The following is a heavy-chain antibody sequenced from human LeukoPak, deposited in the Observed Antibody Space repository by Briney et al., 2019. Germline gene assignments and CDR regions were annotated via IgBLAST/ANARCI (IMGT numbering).Heavy chain of an antibody. CDR3: ARDGAAYSSSWSWDY. D-gene: IGHD6-13*01. V-gene: IGHV1-69*13. J-gene: IGHJ4*02. CDR1: GGTFGSYA. CDR2: IIPIFGTA. Sequence: ASVKVSCKASGGTFGSYAISWVRQAPGQGLEWMGGIIPIFGTANYAQKFQGRVTITADESTSTAYMELSSLRSEDTAVYYCARDGAAYSSSWSWDYWGQGTLVTVSS.